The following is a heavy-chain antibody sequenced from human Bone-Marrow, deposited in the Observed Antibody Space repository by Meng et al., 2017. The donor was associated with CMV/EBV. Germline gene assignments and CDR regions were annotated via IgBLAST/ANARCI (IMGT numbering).Heavy chain of an antibody. J-gene: IGHJ5*02. V-gene: IGHV4-34*01. D-gene: IGHD2-2*02. CDR3: ARGRRGSIVVVPAAIGHNWFDP. Sequence: SETLSLTFAVYGGSFSGYYWSWIRQPPGKGLEWIGEINHSGSTNYNPSLKSRVTISVDTSKNQFSLKLSSVTAADTAVYYCARGRRGSIVVVPAAIGHNWFDPWGQGTLVTVSS. CDR1: GGSFSGYY. CDR2: INHSGST.